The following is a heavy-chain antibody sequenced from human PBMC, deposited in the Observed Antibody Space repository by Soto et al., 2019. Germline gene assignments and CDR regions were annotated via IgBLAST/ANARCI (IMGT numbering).Heavy chain of an antibody. CDR1: GYSISSGYY. CDR2: IYHSGST. D-gene: IGHD2-15*01. J-gene: IGHJ4*02. Sequence: PSETLSLTCAVSGYSISSGYYWGWIRQPPGKRLEWIGSIYHSGSTYYNPSLKSRVTISVDTSKNQFSLKLSSVTAADTAVYYCARGYCSGGSCYPKGGFDYWGQGTLVTVSS. V-gene: IGHV4-38-2*01. CDR3: ARGYCSGGSCYPKGGFDY.